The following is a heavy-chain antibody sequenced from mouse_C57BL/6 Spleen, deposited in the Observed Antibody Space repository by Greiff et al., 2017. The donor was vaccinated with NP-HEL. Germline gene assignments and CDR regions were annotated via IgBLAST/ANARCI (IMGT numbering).Heavy chain of an antibody. J-gene: IGHJ1*03. D-gene: IGHD1-1*01. Sequence: VQLKQSGAELVRPGTSVKVSCKASGYAFTNYLIEWVKQRPGQGLEWIGVINPGSGGTNYNEKFKGKATLTADKSSSTAYMQLSSLTSEDSAVYFCARSYYGSSYVDWYFDVWGTGTTVTVSS. CDR1: GYAFTNYL. V-gene: IGHV1-54*01. CDR2: INPGSGGT. CDR3: ARSYYGSSYVDWYFDV.